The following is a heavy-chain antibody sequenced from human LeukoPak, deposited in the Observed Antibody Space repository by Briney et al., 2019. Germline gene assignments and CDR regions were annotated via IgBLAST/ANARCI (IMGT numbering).Heavy chain of an antibody. CDR2: IYSSRS. Sequence: KPSETLSLTCTVSGACISSYYWSWTRQPAGKGLEWIGRIYSSRSIYNPSLKSRVTMSVDTSKNQFSLKLNSVTAADTAVYYCARNGLWIHNAFDIWGQGTMVTVSS. CDR1: GACISSYY. J-gene: IGHJ3*02. V-gene: IGHV4-4*07. D-gene: IGHD2-8*01. CDR3: ARNGLWIHNAFDI.